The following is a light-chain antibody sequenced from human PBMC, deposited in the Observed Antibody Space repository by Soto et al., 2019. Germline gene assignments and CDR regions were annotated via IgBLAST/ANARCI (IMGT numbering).Light chain of an antibody. Sequence: DVAMTQSPLSLPVTLGQPASISCRSSQSLVYVNGDTYLDWFQHRPGQSPRRLIYKVSNRDSGVPDRFSGSGSGPDFTLKISRVEAEDVGVYYCMQGTHWPYTFGQGTKLEIK. CDR3: MQGTHWPYT. J-gene: IGKJ2*01. V-gene: IGKV2-30*01. CDR2: KVS. CDR1: QSLVYVNGDTY.